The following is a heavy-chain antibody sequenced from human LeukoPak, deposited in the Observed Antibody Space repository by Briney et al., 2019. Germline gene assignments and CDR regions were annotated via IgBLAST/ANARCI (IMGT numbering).Heavy chain of an antibody. CDR3: ARDGYDSSGPGAFDI. CDR2: IWYDGSNK. CDR1: GFTFSSYG. V-gene: IGHV3-33*01. Sequence: GGSLRLSCAASGFTFSSYGMHWVRQAPDKGLEWVAVIWYDGSNKYYADSVKGRFTISRDNSKNTLYLQMNSLRAEDTAVYYCARDGYDSSGPGAFDIWGQGTMVTVSS. D-gene: IGHD3-22*01. J-gene: IGHJ3*02.